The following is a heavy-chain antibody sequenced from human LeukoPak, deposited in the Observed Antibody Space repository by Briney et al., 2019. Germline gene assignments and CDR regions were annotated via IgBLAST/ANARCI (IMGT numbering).Heavy chain of an antibody. J-gene: IGHJ6*03. V-gene: IGHV3-30*02. CDR1: GFTFSSYG. D-gene: IGHD3-10*01. CDR2: IRNDESNK. Sequence: GGSLRLSCAASGFTFSSYGMHWVRQAPGKGLEWVAFIRNDESNKYYADSVKGRFTISRDNSRNTLYLQMNSLRAEDTAVYYCAKAPGSGNEVYYYYYMDVWGKGTTVTVSS. CDR3: AKAPGSGNEVYYYYYMDV.